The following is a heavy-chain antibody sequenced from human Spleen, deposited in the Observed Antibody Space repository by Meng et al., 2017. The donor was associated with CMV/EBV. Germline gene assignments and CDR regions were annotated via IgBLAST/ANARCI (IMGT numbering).Heavy chain of an antibody. Sequence: GGSLRLSCAASGFTFSTYWMSWVRQAPGKGLEWVANINQDGSEKYYADSVKGRFTISRDNDKNLQYLQMNSLRAEDTAVYYCAKLESPIVYEKIFDIWGQGTMVTVSS. CDR3: AKLESPIVYEKIFDI. CDR1: GFTFSTYW. D-gene: IGHD2/OR15-2a*01. CDR2: INQDGSEK. J-gene: IGHJ3*02. V-gene: IGHV3-7*01.